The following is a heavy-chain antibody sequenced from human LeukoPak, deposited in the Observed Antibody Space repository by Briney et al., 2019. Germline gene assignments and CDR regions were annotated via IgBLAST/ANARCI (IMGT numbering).Heavy chain of an antibody. CDR2: ISHTGHT. J-gene: IGHJ4*02. CDR1: GGXFTSYY. CDR3: ARGPGTWYYY. D-gene: IGHD6-13*01. V-gene: IGHV4-34*01. Sequence: SETLSLTCGVYGGXFTSYYCSWIRQPPGKGLEWIGEISHTGHTNYNPSLKSRVTISIDTSRNQFSLKLSSVTAADTALYYCARGPGTWYYYWGQGTRVTVSS.